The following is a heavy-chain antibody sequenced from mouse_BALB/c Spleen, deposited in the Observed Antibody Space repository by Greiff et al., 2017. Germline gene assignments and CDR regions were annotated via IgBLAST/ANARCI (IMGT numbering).Heavy chain of an antibody. Sequence: EVQGVESGGGLVKPGGSLKLSCAASGFTFSSYTMSWVRQTPEKRLEWVATISSGGSYTYYPDSVKGRFTISRDNAKNTLYLQMSSLKSEDTAMYYCTRDGIGYSSREGYFDVWGAGTTVTVSS. CDR2: ISSGGSYT. J-gene: IGHJ1*01. CDR1: GFTFSSYT. V-gene: IGHV5-6-4*01. D-gene: IGHD1-1*01. CDR3: TRDGIGYSSREGYFDV.